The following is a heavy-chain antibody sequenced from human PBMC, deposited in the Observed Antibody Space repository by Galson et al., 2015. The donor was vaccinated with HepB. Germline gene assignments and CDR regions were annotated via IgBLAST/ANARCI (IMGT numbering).Heavy chain of an antibody. J-gene: IGHJ4*02. V-gene: IGHV3-7*01. CDR2: IKQDGNEK. CDR1: GFTFSNYW. Sequence: SLRLSCAGSGFTFSNYWMTWVRQAPGKGLEWVASIKQDGNEKYYVDSVKGRFTISRDNAKNSLYLQMNSLRVEDTGVYYCARDSFINAYWGQGTLVSVSS. D-gene: IGHD2/OR15-2a*01. CDR3: ARDSFINAY.